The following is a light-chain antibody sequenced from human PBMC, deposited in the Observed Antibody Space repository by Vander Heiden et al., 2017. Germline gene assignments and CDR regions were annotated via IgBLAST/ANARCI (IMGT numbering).Light chain of an antibody. CDR2: EDT. CDR3: SSYAGSDTLV. CDR1: SGDVGAYES. Sequence: QSALPQPPSASGSPGQSVTISCTGASGDVGAYESVCWYQQHPGKAPKVMIYEDTKRPSGGPDRFSGSKAGNTASLTVSGLQAEDEADYYCSSYAGSDTLVFGGGTKLTVL. J-gene: IGLJ2*01. V-gene: IGLV2-8*01.